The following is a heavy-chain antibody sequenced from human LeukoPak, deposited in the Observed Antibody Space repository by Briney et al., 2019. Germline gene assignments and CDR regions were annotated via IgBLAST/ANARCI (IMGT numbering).Heavy chain of an antibody. Sequence: GGSLRLSCAASGFTFDDYAMHWVRQAPGKGLEWVSGISWNSGSIGYADSVKGRFTISRDNAKNSLYLQMNSLRAEDTALYYCAKGRYYYDSSGYLDAFDIWGQGTMVTVSS. J-gene: IGHJ3*02. V-gene: IGHV3-9*01. CDR2: ISWNSGSI. D-gene: IGHD3-22*01. CDR1: GFTFDDYA. CDR3: AKGRYYYDSSGYLDAFDI.